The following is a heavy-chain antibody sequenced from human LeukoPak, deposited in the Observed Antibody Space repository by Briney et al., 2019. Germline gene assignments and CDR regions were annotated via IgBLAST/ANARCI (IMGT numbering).Heavy chain of an antibody. J-gene: IGHJ4*02. CDR3: ARDGSFSGYYYYFDY. V-gene: IGHV1-3*01. Sequence: GASVKVSCKASGYTFTSYAMHWVRQAPGQRLEWMGWINAGNGNTKYSQKFQGRVTITRDTSASTAYMELSSLRSEDTAVYYCARDGSFSGYYYYFDYWGQGTLVTVSS. D-gene: IGHD3-22*01. CDR2: INAGNGNT. CDR1: GYTFTSYA.